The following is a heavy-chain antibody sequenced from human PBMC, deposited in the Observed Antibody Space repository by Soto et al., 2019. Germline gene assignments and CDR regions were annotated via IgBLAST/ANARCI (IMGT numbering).Heavy chain of an antibody. CDR1: GFTLSSYG. D-gene: IGHD6-13*01. Sequence: QVQVVESGGGVVQPGRSLRLSCAASGFTLSSYGMHWVRQAPGKGLEWVAVIWYDGSNKNYADSVKGRFTISRDNSKNTLYLQMNSLRAEDTAVYYCARQQLAAPMDYFDYWGQGTLVTVSS. CDR3: ARQQLAAPMDYFDY. CDR2: IWYDGSNK. V-gene: IGHV3-33*01. J-gene: IGHJ4*02.